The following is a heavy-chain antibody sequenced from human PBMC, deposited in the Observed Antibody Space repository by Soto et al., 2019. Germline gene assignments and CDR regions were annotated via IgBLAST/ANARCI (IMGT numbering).Heavy chain of an antibody. Sequence: QVQLVQSGAEVKKPGASVKVSCKASGYTFTGYYMHWVRQAPGQGLEWMGWINPNSGGTNYAQKFQGWVTMTRDTSISTAYMELRRLRSDDTAVYSCAGGGIVVVMPEAWFDPWGQGTLVTVSS. CDR2: INPNSGGT. CDR3: AGGGIVVVMPEAWFDP. CDR1: GYTFTGYY. V-gene: IGHV1-2*04. D-gene: IGHD3-22*01. J-gene: IGHJ5*02.